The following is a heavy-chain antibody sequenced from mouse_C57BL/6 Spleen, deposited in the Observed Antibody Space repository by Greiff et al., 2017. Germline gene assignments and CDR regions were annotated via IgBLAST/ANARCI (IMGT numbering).Heavy chain of an antibody. CDR3: ARFSTTVLWYFDV. CDR1: GYTFTSYW. CDR2: IYPGSGST. J-gene: IGHJ1*03. D-gene: IGHD1-1*01. V-gene: IGHV1-55*01. Sequence: QVHVKQPGAELVKPGASVKMSCKASGYTFTSYWITWVKQRPGQGLEWIGDIYPGSGSTNYNEKFKSKATLTVDTSSSTAYMQLSSLTSEDSAVYYCARFSTTVLWYFDVWGTGTTVTVSS.